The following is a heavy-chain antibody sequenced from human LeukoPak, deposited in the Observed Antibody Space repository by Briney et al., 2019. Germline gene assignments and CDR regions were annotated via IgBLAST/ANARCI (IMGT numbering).Heavy chain of an antibody. CDR3: AKQRGYSGYHGY. D-gene: IGHD5-12*01. Sequence: GGSLRLSCAASGFTFSSYEMNWVRQAPGKGLEWVSYIRSSGSTIYYADSVKGRFTISRDDAKNSLYLQMNSLRAEDTAVYYCAKQRGYSGYHGYWGQGTLVTVSS. J-gene: IGHJ4*02. CDR1: GFTFSSYE. V-gene: IGHV3-48*03. CDR2: IRSSGSTI.